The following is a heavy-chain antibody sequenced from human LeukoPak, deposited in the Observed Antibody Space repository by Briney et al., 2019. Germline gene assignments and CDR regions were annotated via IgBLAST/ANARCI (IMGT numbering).Heavy chain of an antibody. J-gene: IGHJ4*02. CDR1: GYTLTELS. CDR3: ATWPLYSSGGSGGY. CDR2: FDPEDGET. Sequence: ASVKVSCKVSGYTLTELSMHWVRQAPGKGLEWMGGFDPEDGETIYAQKFQGRVTMTEATSTDTAYMELSSLRSEDTAVYYCATWPLYSSGGSGGYWGQGTLVTVAS. V-gene: IGHV1-24*01. D-gene: IGHD6-19*01.